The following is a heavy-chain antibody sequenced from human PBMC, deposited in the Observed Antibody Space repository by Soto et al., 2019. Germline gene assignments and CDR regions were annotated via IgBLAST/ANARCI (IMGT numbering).Heavy chain of an antibody. D-gene: IGHD3-3*01. CDR3: ATRYGEVDFWSGYYHNWFDP. CDR1: GGTFSSYA. Sequence: ASVKVSCKASGGTFSSYAISWVRQAPGQGLGWMGGIIPIFGTANYAQKFQGRVTITADESTSTAYMELSSLRSEDTAVYYCATRYGEVDFWSGYYHNWFDPWGQGTLVTVSS. CDR2: IIPIFGTA. J-gene: IGHJ5*02. V-gene: IGHV1-69*13.